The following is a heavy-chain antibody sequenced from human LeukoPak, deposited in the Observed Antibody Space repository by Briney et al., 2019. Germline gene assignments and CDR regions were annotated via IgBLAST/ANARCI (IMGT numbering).Heavy chain of an antibody. D-gene: IGHD6-19*01. CDR3: TTYSSGWYIAY. CDR2: IRSKANSYAT. Sequence: GGSLRLSCAASGFTFSGSAMPWVRQASGKGLEWVGRIRSKANSYATAYAASVKGRFTISRDDSKNTAYLQMNSLKTEDTAVYYCTTYSSGWYIAYWGQGTLVTVSS. J-gene: IGHJ4*02. CDR1: GFTFSGSA. V-gene: IGHV3-73*01.